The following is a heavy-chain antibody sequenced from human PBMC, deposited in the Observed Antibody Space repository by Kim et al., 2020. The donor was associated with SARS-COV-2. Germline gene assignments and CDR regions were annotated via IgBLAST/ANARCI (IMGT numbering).Heavy chain of an antibody. CDR2: ISYDGSNK. Sequence: GGSLRLSCAASGFTFSSYGMHWVRQAPGKGLEWVAVISYDGSNKYYADSVKGRFTISRDNSKNTLYLQMNSLRAEDTAVYYCAKDSGPYDYVWGSSFTWG. CDR3: AKDSGPYDYVWGSSFT. D-gene: IGHD3-16*01. J-gene: IGHJ5*01. CDR1: GFTFSSYG. V-gene: IGHV3-30*18.